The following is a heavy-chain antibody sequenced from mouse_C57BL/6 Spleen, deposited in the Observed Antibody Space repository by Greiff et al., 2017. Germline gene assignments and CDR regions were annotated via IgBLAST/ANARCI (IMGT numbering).Heavy chain of an antibody. CDR1: GYTFTSYW. CDR2: IDPNSGGT. J-gene: IGHJ2*01. D-gene: IGHD1-1*01. V-gene: IGHV1-72*01. Sequence: VQLQQSGAELVKPGASVKLSCKASGYTFTSYWMHWVKQRPGRGLEWIGRIDPNSGGTKYNEKFKSKATLTVDKPSSTAYMQLSSLTSEDSAVYYCARSLITTVVATPFDYWGQGTTLTVSS. CDR3: ARSLITTVVATPFDY.